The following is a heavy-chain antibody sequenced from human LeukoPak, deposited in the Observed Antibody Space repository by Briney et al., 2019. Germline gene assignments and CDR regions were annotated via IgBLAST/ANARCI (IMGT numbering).Heavy chain of an antibody. J-gene: IGHJ5*02. Sequence: PSETLSLTCTVSGYSISSGYYWGWIRQAPGKGLEWIGYIYYSGSTNYNPSLKSRVTISVDTSKNQFSLKLSSVTAADTAVYYCAKYLGDYDWFDPWGQGTLVTVSS. CDR2: IYYSGST. V-gene: IGHV4-61*01. CDR3: AKYLGDYDWFDP. CDR1: GYSISSGYY. D-gene: IGHD4-17*01.